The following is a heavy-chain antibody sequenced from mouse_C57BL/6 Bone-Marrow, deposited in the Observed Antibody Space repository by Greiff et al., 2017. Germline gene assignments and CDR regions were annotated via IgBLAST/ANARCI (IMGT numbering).Heavy chain of an antibody. CDR1: GFTFSDYY. CDR2: ISNGGGST. V-gene: IGHV5-12*01. CDR3: VRDGNGCAY. D-gene: IGHD2-1*01. Sequence: EVMLVESGGGLVQPGGSLKLSCAASGFTFSDYYMYWVRQTPEKRLEWVAYISNGGGSTYYPDTVKGRVTISRDNAKNTLYMQRISLKSEYTAIYYCVRDGNGCAYWGQGTLVTVSA. J-gene: IGHJ3*01.